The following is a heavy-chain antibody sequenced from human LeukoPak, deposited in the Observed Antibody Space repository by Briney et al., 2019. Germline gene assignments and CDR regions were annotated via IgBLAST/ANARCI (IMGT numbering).Heavy chain of an antibody. J-gene: IGHJ2*01. CDR3: AKVAAAIPRWYFDL. V-gene: IGHV1-69*06. CDR1: GGSIMNYA. CDR2: IIPIFGTS. Sequence: SVKVACKTSGGSIMNYAISWVRQAPGQGLEWMGMIIPIFGTSNYAQRFQDRATITADKSTNTANMELSSLRSEDTAVYYCAKVAAAIPRWYFDLWGRGTLVTVSS. D-gene: IGHD2-21*02.